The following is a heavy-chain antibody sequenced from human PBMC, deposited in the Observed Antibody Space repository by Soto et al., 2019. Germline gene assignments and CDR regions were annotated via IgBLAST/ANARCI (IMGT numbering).Heavy chain of an antibody. CDR2: IYHTEST. V-gene: IGHV4-4*02. J-gene: IGHJ4*02. Sequence: SETLSLTCAVYGDSISSCFWWSWVRQPPGKGLEWIGEIYHTESTVYNPSLKSRVTISVDKSKNQFSLNLASVTAADTGVYYCARYDFGTFDYWGRGILVTVSS. CDR1: GDSISSCFW. D-gene: IGHD4-17*01. CDR3: ARYDFGTFDY.